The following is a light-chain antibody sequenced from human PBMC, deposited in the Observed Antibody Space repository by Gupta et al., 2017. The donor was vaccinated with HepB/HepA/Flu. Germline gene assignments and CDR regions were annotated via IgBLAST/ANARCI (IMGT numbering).Light chain of an antibody. CDR2: GAS. Sequence: EIVMTQSPATPSVSPGERAPLSCRASQSVSSNLAWYQQKPGQAPRLLIYGASTRATGIPARFSGSGSGTEFTLTISSLQSEDFAVYYCQQYNNCPPTFGGGTKVEIK. CDR1: QSVSSN. J-gene: IGKJ4*01. CDR3: QQYNNCPPT. V-gene: IGKV3-15*01.